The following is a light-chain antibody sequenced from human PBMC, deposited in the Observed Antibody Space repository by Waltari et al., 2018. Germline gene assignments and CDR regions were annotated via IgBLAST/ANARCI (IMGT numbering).Light chain of an antibody. J-gene: IGKJ4*01. Sequence: DIVMNQSPESLAASLGARATINCKSSQSLLYSFDKKNYLAWYKQKPGQPPKLLIQWASTRESGVPDRFSGSGSGTDFTLTILSLQAEDVAVYYCQQYYTTPLTFGGGTKVEIK. V-gene: IGKV4-1*01. CDR2: WAS. CDR3: QQYYTTPLT. CDR1: QSLLYSFDKKNY.